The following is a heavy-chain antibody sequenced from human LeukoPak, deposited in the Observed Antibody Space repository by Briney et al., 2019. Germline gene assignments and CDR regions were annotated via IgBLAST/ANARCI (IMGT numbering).Heavy chain of an antibody. CDR3: ARGYDGDGYNFYSLYYYYYYMDV. D-gene: IGHD5-24*01. J-gene: IGHJ6*03. Sequence: VASVKVSCKASGYTFTSYDINWVRQATGQGLEWMGWMNPNSGNTGYAQKFQGRVTMTRNTSISTAYMELSSLRSEDTTVYYCARGYDGDGYNFYSLYYYYYYMDVWGKGTTVTVSS. CDR2: MNPNSGNT. V-gene: IGHV1-8*01. CDR1: GYTFTSYD.